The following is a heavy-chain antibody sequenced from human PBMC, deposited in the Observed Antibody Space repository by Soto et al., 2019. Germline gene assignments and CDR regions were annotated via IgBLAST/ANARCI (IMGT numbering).Heavy chain of an antibody. V-gene: IGHV3-30*03. D-gene: IGHD2-15*01. J-gene: IGHJ6*03. CDR2: ISYDGSNK. Sequence: GGSLRLSCAASGFTFSSYGMHWVRQAPGKGLEWVAVISYDGSNKYYADSVKGRFTISRDNSKNTLYLQMNSLTAEDTAVYDCAIYGVSGGVLASYYDYMDVWGKGTTVTVSS. CDR1: GFTFSSYG. CDR3: AIYGVSGGVLASYYDYMDV.